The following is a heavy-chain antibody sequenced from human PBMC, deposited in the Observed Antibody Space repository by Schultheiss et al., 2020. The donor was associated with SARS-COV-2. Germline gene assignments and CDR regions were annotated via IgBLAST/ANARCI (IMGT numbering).Heavy chain of an antibody. D-gene: IGHD3-9*01. CDR1: GFTFSNAW. CDR3: TRDPALRYFDWLRRDY. V-gene: IGHV3-15*01. Sequence: GGSLRLSCVASGFTFSNAWMSWVRQAPGKGLEWVGRIKSKTDGGTTDYAAPVKGRSTISRDDSKSIAYLQMNSLKTENTAVYYYTRDPALRYFDWLRRDYWGQGTLVTVSS. J-gene: IGHJ4*02. CDR2: IKSKTDGGTT.